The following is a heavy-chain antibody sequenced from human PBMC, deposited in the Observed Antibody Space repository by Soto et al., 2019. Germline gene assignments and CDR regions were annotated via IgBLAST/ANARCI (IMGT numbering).Heavy chain of an antibody. CDR3: AREGQRELLGVGGGDY. CDR2: VSSSGSTI. Sequence: GGSLRLSCAASGFTISSYEMNWVRQAPGKGLEWVSYVSSSGSTIYYADSVKGRFTISRDNAKNSLYLQMNSLRAEDTAVYYCAREGQRELLGVGGGDYWGQGPLVTAPQ. D-gene: IGHD1-26*01. CDR1: GFTISSYE. V-gene: IGHV3-48*03. J-gene: IGHJ4*02.